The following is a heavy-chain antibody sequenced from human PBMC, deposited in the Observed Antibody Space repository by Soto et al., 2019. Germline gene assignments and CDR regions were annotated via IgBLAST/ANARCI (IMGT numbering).Heavy chain of an antibody. CDR3: ARGGSGSYYNWFDP. CDR1: GCSVSSGSYY. J-gene: IGHJ5*02. CDR2: IYYSGST. V-gene: IGHV4-61*01. Sequence: QVQLQESGPGLVKPSETLSLTCTVSGCSVSSGSYYWSWIRQPPGKGLEWIGYIYYSGSTNYNPSLTSRGTITVDTSKSRFSLKLSSVTAADTAVYECARGGSGSYYNWFDPWCQGTLVNVSS. D-gene: IGHD1-26*01.